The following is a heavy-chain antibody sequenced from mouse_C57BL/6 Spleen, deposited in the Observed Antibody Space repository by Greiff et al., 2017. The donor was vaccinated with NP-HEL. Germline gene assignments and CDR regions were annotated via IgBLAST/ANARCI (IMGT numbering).Heavy chain of an antibody. CDR2: INPNNGGT. CDR1: GYTFTDYN. D-gene: IGHD1-1*01. Sequence: VQLKQSGPELVKPGASVKIPCKASGYTFTDYNMDWVKQSHGKSLEWIGDINPNNGGTNYNQKFKGKATLTVDKSSSTAYMELRSLTSEDTAVYYCARWDYGNYFDYWGQGTTLTVSS. CDR3: ARWDYGNYFDY. J-gene: IGHJ2*01. V-gene: IGHV1-18*01.